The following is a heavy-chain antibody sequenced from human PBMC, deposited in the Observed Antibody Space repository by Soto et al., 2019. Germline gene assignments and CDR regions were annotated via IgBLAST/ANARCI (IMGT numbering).Heavy chain of an antibody. CDR2: IYYSGST. CDR1: GFSVTSYD. J-gene: IGHJ5*02. CDR3: ARVPTTVTHPKSPFLVDRDVKDESFAP. Sequence: SETLSLTCTFSGFSVTSYDWSFIRPTPGKALEWIGTIYYSGSTTYNPSLQSRVTISIDTSTNQFLLDLTSVTTADTAVYYCARVPTTVTHPKSPFLVDRDVKDESFAPWGQGTLVTFSS. D-gene: IGHD4-17*01. V-gene: IGHV4-59*02.